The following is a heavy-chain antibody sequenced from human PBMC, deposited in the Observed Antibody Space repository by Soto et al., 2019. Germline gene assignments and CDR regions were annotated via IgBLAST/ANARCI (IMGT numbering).Heavy chain of an antibody. V-gene: IGHV4-59*08. CDR1: GGSISSDY. Sequence: SETLSLTCTFSGGSISSDYWSWIRQPPGKGLEWIGNIHHSGSTYYNPSLKSRVTISVDTSKSQFSLSLSSVTAADTAVYYCARRHRLDSDRGGHYYYGFDVWGQGTTVTVSS. CDR3: ARRHRLDSDRGGHYYYGFDV. D-gene: IGHD2-15*01. J-gene: IGHJ6*02. CDR2: IHHSGST.